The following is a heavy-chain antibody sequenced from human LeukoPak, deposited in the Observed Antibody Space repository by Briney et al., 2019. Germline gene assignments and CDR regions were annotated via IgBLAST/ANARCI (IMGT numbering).Heavy chain of an antibody. D-gene: IGHD5-24*01. CDR1: GDSISSDY. V-gene: IGHV4-34*01. CDR3: ARRRGYIPPYYYYYYMDV. Sequence: SETLSLTCTVSGDSISSDYWSWIRQPPGKGLEWIGEINHSGSTNYNPSLKSRVTISVDTSKNQFSLKLSSVTAADTAVYYCARRRGYIPPYYYYYYMDVWGKGTTVTVSS. J-gene: IGHJ6*03. CDR2: INHSGST.